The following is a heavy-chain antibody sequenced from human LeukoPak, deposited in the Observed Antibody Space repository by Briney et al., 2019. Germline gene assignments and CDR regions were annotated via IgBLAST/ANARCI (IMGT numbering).Heavy chain of an antibody. Sequence: SETLSLTCIVSDGSISSAGYHRTWIRQPAGKGLEWIGRFYISEGTNYNPSLKSRVTISVDTSKNQFSLRLSSVTAADTAVYYCASLGSFDIWGQGTMVTVSS. V-gene: IGHV4-61*02. CDR2: FYISEGT. CDR3: ASLGSFDI. D-gene: IGHD7-27*01. J-gene: IGHJ3*02. CDR1: DGSISSAGYH.